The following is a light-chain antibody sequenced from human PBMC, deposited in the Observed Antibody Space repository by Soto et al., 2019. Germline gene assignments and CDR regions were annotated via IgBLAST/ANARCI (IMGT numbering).Light chain of an antibody. CDR1: SSDVGGYNY. CDR2: DVS. CDR3: SSYTSSSTLGV. Sequence: QSVLTQPASVPGSPGQSITISCTGTSSDVGGYNYVSWYQQHPGKAPKLMIYDVSNRPSGVSNRFSGSKSGNTASLTISGLQAEDEADYYCSSYTSSSTLGVFGTGTKVTVL. V-gene: IGLV2-14*01. J-gene: IGLJ1*01.